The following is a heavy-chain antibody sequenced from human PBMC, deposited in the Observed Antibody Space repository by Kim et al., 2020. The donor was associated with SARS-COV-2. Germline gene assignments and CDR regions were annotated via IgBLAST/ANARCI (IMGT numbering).Heavy chain of an antibody. CDR3: AASPSSSWYGSDY. D-gene: IGHD6-13*01. V-gene: IGHV4-34*01. CDR1: GGSFSGYY. CDR2: INHSGST. J-gene: IGHJ4*02. Sequence: SETLSLTCAVYGGSFSGYYWSWIRQPPGKGLEWIGEINHSGSTNYNPSLKSRVTISVDTSKNQFSLKLSSVTAADTAVYYCAASPSSSWYGSDYWGQGTLVTVSS.